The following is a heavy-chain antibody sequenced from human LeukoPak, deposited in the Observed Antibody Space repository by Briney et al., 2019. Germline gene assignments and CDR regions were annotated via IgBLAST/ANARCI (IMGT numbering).Heavy chain of an antibody. J-gene: IGHJ3*01. CDR3: ARARLGSSWVHALDV. Sequence: GASVKVSCRASGYIFANYGLHWLRQAPDQGLEWMGVISPTSGNTNHAQKFQDRVTMTRDTSTTTVFLGLSSLTSDDTAVYYCARARLGSSWVHALDVWGQGTKVTVSS. D-gene: IGHD6-13*01. V-gene: IGHV1-46*01. CDR1: GYIFANYG. CDR2: ISPTSGNT.